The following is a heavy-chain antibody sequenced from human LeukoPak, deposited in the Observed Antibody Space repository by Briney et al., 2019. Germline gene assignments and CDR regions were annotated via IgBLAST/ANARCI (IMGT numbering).Heavy chain of an antibody. Sequence: SETLSLTCAVYGGSFSGYYWSWIRQPPGKGLEWIGEINHSGSTNYNPSLKSRVTISVDTSKNQFSLKLSSVTAADTAVYYCARGPSPSDFDYWGQGTLVTVSS. V-gene: IGHV4-34*01. CDR3: ARGPSPSDFDY. CDR2: INHSGST. CDR1: GGSFSGYY. D-gene: IGHD3-10*01. J-gene: IGHJ4*02.